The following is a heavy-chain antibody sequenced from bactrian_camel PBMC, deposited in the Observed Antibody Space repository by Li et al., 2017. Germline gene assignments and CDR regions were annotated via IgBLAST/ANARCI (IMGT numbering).Heavy chain of an antibody. Sequence: HVQLVESGGDLVQPGGSLRLSCAASGFTSSIDYMTWVRQAPGKGLEWVSSIYSDGSHTYYADSVKGRFTISKVNDENNLYLQMNSLQPEDTAMYYCAADMGPMGRGRVCSSYLYEYNYWGQGTQVTVS. V-gene: IGHV3-2*01. J-gene: IGHJ4*01. CDR1: GFTSSIDY. CDR3: AADMGPMGRGRVCSSYLYEYNY. CDR2: IYSDGSHT. D-gene: IGHD3*01.